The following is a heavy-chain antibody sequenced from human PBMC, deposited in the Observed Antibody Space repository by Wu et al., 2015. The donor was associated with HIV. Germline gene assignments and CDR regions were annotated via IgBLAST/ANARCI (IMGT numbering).Heavy chain of an antibody. CDR1: GYTFSDYY. D-gene: IGHD6-13*01. J-gene: IGHJ6*02. CDR3: ARDLIAAAGMSFERYYYYVWTS. CDR2: INPNSGGT. Sequence: QVQLVQSGAEVKKPGASVKVSCKASGYTFSDYYMHWVRQAPGQGLEWMGWINPNSGGTKYEQKFQGRVTMTRDTSISTVYMELSRLRSDDTAVYYCARDLIAAAGMSFERYYYYVWTSWGRRD. V-gene: IGHV1-2*02.